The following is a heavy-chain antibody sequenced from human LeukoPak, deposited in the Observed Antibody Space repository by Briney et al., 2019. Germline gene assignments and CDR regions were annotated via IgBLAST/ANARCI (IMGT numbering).Heavy chain of an antibody. CDR3: AYYSRRLGNANAFDI. CDR2: MNPNSGNT. CDR1: GYTFTTLD. V-gene: IGHV1-8*02. Sequence: ASVKVSCKASGYTFTTLDINWVRQATGQGLEWMGWMNPNSGNTGYAQKFQGRVTMTRNTSISTAYMELSSLRSEDTAVYYCAYYSRRLGNANAFDIWGQGTMVTVSS. J-gene: IGHJ3*02. D-gene: IGHD1-26*01.